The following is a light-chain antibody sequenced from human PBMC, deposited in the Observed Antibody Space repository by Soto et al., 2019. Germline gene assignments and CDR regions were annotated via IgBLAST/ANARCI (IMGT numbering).Light chain of an antibody. CDR1: QSVSDN. CDR2: GAS. Sequence: EILRTQSPATLSVSPWERVTLSFRASQSVSDNLAWYQQKPGQAPRLLIYGASIRATDIPARFSGSGSGTDFTLTISRLEPEDFAVYYCLQRSDWRTFGRGTKVAIK. V-gene: IGKV3-11*01. CDR3: LQRSDWRT. J-gene: IGKJ1*01.